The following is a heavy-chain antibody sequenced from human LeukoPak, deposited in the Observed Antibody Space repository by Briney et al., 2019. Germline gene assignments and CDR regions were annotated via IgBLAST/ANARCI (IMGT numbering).Heavy chain of an antibody. CDR3: ANTLGELSFVLRLHFDY. CDR2: IYSGGST. V-gene: IGHV3-53*01. D-gene: IGHD3-16*02. J-gene: IGHJ4*02. Sequence: GESLRLSCAASGFTVSSNYMSWVRQAPGKGLEWVSVIYSGGSTYYADSVKGRFTISRDNSKNTLYLQMNSLRAEDTAVYYCANTLGELSFVLRLHFDYWGQGTLVTVSS. CDR1: GFTVSSNY.